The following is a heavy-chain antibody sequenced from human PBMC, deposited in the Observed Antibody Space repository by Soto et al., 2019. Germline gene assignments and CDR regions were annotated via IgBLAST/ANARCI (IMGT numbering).Heavy chain of an antibody. J-gene: IGHJ4*02. V-gene: IGHV3-30*18. CDR1: GFTFGNYG. CDR3: AKGGGSARDFDY. Sequence: GGSLRLSCTGSGFTFGNYGMHWVRQAPGKGLEWVASTSYDGNNKYYADSLKGRFTISRDNSKKMVYLQMTSLGPVDTAVYYCAKGGGSARDFDYWGQGALVTVSS. D-gene: IGHD1-26*01. CDR2: TSYDGNNK.